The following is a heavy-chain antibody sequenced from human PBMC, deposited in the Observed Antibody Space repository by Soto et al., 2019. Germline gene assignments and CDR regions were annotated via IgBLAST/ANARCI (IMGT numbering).Heavy chain of an antibody. V-gene: IGHV3-15*01. Sequence: GGSLRLSCAASGFTFSNAWMSWVRQAPGKGLEWVGRIKSKTDGGTTDYAAPVKGRFTISRDDSKNTLYLQMNSLKTEDTAVYYCTTPIEYSSSGFDYWGQGTLVTVSS. J-gene: IGHJ4*02. CDR3: TTPIEYSSSGFDY. CDR1: GFTFSNAW. CDR2: IKSKTDGGTT. D-gene: IGHD6-6*01.